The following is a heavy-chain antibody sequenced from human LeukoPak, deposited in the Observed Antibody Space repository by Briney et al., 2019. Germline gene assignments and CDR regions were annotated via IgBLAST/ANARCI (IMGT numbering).Heavy chain of an antibody. CDR2: ISGSGGST. Sequence: GGSLRLSCAASGFTFSSYAMSWVRQAPGKGLEWVSAISGSGGSTYYADSVKGRFTISRDNSKNTLYLQMNSLRAEDTAVYYCAKLPDSKYYYGSADYYGMDVWGQGTTVTVSS. CDR1: GFTFSSYA. V-gene: IGHV3-23*01. CDR3: AKLPDSKYYYGSADYYGMDV. D-gene: IGHD3-10*01. J-gene: IGHJ6*02.